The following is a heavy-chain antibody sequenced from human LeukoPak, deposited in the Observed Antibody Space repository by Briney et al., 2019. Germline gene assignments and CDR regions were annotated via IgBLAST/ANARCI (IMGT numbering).Heavy chain of an antibody. D-gene: IGHD2-15*01. CDR2: IYPGDSDT. J-gene: IGHJ6*02. Sequence: GESLKISCKGSGYSFTSYWIGWVRQMPGKGLEWMGIIYPGDSDTRYSPSFQGQVTISADKSISTAYLQWSSLKASDTAMYYCARMDCSGGSCYSDTLNYYYYGMEVWGQGTTVTVSS. CDR3: ARMDCSGGSCYSDTLNYYYYGMEV. CDR1: GYSFTSYW. V-gene: IGHV5-51*01.